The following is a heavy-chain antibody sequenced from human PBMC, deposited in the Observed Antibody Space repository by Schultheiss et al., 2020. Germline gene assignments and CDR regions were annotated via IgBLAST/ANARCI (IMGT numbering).Heavy chain of an antibody. J-gene: IGHJ4*02. CDR1: GFTFSSYG. Sequence: GGSLRLSCAASGFTFSSYGMHWVRQAPGKGLEWVAVIWYDGSNKYYADSVKGRFTISRDNSKNTLYLQMNSLRAEDTAVYYCARSSYYYGSGLDYWGQGTLVTVSS. D-gene: IGHD3-10*01. CDR3: ARSSYYYGSGLDY. CDR2: IWYDGSNK. V-gene: IGHV3-33*01.